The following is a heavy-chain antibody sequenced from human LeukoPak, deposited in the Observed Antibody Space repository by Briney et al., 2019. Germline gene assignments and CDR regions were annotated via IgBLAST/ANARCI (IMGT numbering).Heavy chain of an antibody. Sequence: SETLSLTCAVYGGSFSGYCWNWIRQPAGEGLEWIGRIYTSGSTNYNPSLKSRVTISVDTSKNQFSLKLSSVTAADTAVYYCARSSTTDANHYYYYYMDVWGRGTTVTVSS. J-gene: IGHJ6*03. CDR2: IYTSGST. CDR3: ARSSTTDANHYYYYYMDV. D-gene: IGHD2-2*01. V-gene: IGHV4-59*10. CDR1: GGSFSGYC.